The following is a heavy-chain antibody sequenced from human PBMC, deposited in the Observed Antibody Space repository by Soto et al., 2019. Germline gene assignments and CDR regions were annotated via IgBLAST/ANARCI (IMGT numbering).Heavy chain of an antibody. J-gene: IGHJ6*03. Sequence: QVQLVQSGAEVKKPGASVKVSCKASGYTFTSYDINWVRQATGQGLEWMGWMNPNSGNTGYAQKFQGRVTMTRNTSISTDYMELSSLRSEDTAVYYCATAARHPYYYYMDVWGKGTTVTVSS. V-gene: IGHV1-8*01. D-gene: IGHD6-6*01. CDR3: ATAARHPYYYYMDV. CDR1: GYTFTSYD. CDR2: MNPNSGNT.